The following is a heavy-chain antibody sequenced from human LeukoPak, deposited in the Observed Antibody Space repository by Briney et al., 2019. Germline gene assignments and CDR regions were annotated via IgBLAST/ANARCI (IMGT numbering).Heavy chain of an antibody. CDR1: GGSISSGGYY. CDR3: AKGGGYYGSGSYYNY. J-gene: IGHJ4*02. V-gene: IGHV3-23*01. D-gene: IGHD3-10*01. CDR2: ISGSGGRT. Sequence: ETLSLTCTVSGGSISSGGYYWSWVRQAPGKGLEWVSAISGSGGRTYYADSVKGRFTISRDNSKNTLYLQMNSLRAEDTAVYYCAKGGGYYGSGSYYNYWGQGTLVTVSS.